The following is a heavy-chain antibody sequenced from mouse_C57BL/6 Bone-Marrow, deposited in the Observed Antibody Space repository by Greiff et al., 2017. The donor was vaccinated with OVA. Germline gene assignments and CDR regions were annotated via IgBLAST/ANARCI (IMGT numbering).Heavy chain of an antibody. D-gene: IGHD1-1*01. V-gene: IGHV1-58*01. J-gene: IGHJ2*01. Sequence: EVQLQQSGAELVRPGSSVKMSCKTSGYTFTSYGINWVKQRPGQGLEWIGYIYIGTGYTEYNEKFKGKATLTSDTSSSTAYMQLSSLTSEDSAIYFCASRYYYGSSYGVDYWGQGTTLTVSS. CDR3: ASRYYYGSSYGVDY. CDR1: GYTFTSYG. CDR2: IYIGTGYT.